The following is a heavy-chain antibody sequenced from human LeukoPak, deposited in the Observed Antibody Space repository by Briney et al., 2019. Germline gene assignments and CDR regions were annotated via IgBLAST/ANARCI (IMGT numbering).Heavy chain of an antibody. V-gene: IGHV1-18*04. Sequence: ASVKVSCKASGYTFTGYYMHWVRQAPGQGLGWMGWISAYNGNTNYAQKLQGRVTMTTDTSTSTAYMELRSLRSDGTAVYYCARATGIAAAGLDAFDIWGQGTMVTVSS. CDR2: ISAYNGNT. CDR1: GYTFTGYY. D-gene: IGHD6-13*01. J-gene: IGHJ3*02. CDR3: ARATGIAAAGLDAFDI.